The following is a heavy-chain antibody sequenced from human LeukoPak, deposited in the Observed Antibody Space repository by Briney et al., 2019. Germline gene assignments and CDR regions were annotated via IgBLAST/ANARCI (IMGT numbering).Heavy chain of an antibody. V-gene: IGHV4-39*07. Sequence: SETLSLTCTVSGGSISSSSYYWGWIRQPPGKGLEWIGSIHYSGSTKYNPSLKSRVTISVDTSKNYFSLKLRCVTAADTAVYYCARGYCSGGRCYSDYYCNYMDVWGKGTTVTVSS. J-gene: IGHJ6*03. D-gene: IGHD2-15*01. CDR1: GGSISSSSYY. CDR2: IHYSGST. CDR3: ARGYCSGGRCYSDYYCNYMDV.